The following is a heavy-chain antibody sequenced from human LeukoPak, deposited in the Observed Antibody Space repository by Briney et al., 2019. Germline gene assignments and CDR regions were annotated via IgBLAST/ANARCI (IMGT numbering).Heavy chain of an antibody. D-gene: IGHD4-11*01. V-gene: IGHV1-46*01. Sequence: GASVKVSCKASGYTFTSYGISWVRQAPGQGLEWMGIINPSGGSTSYAQKFQGRVTMTRDMSTSTVYMELSSLRSEDTAVYYCARAATVTDGWFDPWGQGTLVTVSS. CDR2: INPSGGST. CDR3: ARAATVTDGWFDP. J-gene: IGHJ5*02. CDR1: GYTFTSYG.